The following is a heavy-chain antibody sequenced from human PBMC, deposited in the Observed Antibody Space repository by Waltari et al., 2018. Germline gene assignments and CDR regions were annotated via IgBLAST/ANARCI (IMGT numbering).Heavy chain of an antibody. CDR3: ARCLINSGSYCGYYYYYMDV. D-gene: IGHD1-26*01. V-gene: IGHV3-72*01. Sequence: EVQLVESGGGLVQTGGSLRLSCAASGFTFSDHYMDWVRQDPGKGREWVGRTRNKANSYTTEYAASVKGSFTILRNDSKNSLYLQMNSLKTEDTAVYYCARCLINSGSYCGYYYYYMDVWGKGTTVTVSS. CDR1: GFTFSDHY. J-gene: IGHJ6*03. CDR2: TRNKANSYTT.